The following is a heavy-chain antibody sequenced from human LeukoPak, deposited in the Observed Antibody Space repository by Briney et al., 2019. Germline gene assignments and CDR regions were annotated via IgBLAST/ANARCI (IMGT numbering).Heavy chain of an antibody. D-gene: IGHD3-9*01. V-gene: IGHV3-7*01. CDR3: VRGFDGTNAFDL. CDR2: INQDGRET. J-gene: IGHJ3*01. CDR1: GFIFTTYW. Sequence: GGSLRLSCGASGFIFTTYWMNWVRQAPGKGLEWVANINQDGRETYYGDSVKGRFTISRDNDKKSVYLQMGSLRVEDTAVYYCVRGFDGTNAFDLWGQGTMVTVSS.